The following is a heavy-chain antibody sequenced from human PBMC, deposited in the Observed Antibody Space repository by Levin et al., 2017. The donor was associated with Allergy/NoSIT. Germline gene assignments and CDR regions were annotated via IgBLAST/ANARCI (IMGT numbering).Heavy chain of an antibody. CDR1: GFTFSSYA. J-gene: IGHJ4*02. Sequence: GESLKISCAASGFTFSSYAMSWVRQAPGKGLEWVSAISGSGGSTYYADSVKGRFTISRDNSKNTLYLQMNSLRAEDTAVYYCAKDGTWDQSKYRNDAYFDYWGQGTLVTVSS. D-gene: IGHD2/OR15-2a*01. CDR3: AKDGTWDQSKYRNDAYFDY. V-gene: IGHV3-23*01. CDR2: ISGSGGST.